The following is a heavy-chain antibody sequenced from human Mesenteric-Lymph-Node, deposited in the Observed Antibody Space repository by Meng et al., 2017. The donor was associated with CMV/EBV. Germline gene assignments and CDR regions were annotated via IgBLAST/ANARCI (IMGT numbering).Heavy chain of an antibody. Sequence: SETLSLTCTVSEYSISSGYYWGWIRQPPGKGLEWIGSIHQSGSTYYNPSLKSRVTISVDTSKNQFSLKLSSVTAADTAVYYCASHDDYWSGYVDFWGQGTLVTVSS. CDR2: IHQSGST. CDR3: ASHDDYWSGYVDF. V-gene: IGHV4-38-2*02. CDR1: EYSISSGYY. D-gene: IGHD3-3*01. J-gene: IGHJ4*02.